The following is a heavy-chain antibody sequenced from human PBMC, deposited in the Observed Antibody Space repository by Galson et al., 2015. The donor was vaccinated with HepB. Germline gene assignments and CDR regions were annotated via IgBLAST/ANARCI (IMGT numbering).Heavy chain of an antibody. CDR3: AKDRRLRYLEYYMGV. J-gene: IGHJ6*03. Sequence: LRLSCAASGFTFDDYIMHWVRQAPGKGLEWVSLISWDGGSTYYADSVKGRFTISRDNSKNSLYLQMNSLRTEDTALYYCAKDRRLRYLEYYMGVWGKGTTVTVSS. CDR1: GFTFDDYI. CDR2: ISWDGGST. V-gene: IGHV3-43*01. D-gene: IGHD3-9*01.